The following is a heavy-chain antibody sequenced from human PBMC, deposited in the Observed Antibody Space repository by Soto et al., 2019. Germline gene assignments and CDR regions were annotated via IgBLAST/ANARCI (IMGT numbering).Heavy chain of an antibody. CDR3: ARDLRYSYGHRYYYSGMDV. D-gene: IGHD5-18*01. CDR1: GYTFTGYY. V-gene: IGHV1-2*04. CDR2: INPNSGGT. Sequence: QVQLVQSGAEVKKPGASVKVSCKASGYTFTGYYMHWVRQAPGQGLEWMGWINPNSGGTNYAQKFQGWVTMTRDTSISTAYMELSRLRSDDTAVYYCARDLRYSYGHRYYYSGMDVWGQGTTVTVSS. J-gene: IGHJ6*02.